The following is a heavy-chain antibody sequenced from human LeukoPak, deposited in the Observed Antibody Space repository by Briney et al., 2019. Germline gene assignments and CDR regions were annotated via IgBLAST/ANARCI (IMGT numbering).Heavy chain of an antibody. D-gene: IGHD3-22*01. J-gene: IGHJ3*02. CDR2: ISYDGSNK. V-gene: IGHV3-30*18. Sequence: GGSLRLSCAASGFTFSSYWMSWVRQAPGKGLEWVAVISYDGSNKYYADSVKGRFTISRDNSKNTLYLQMNSLRAEDTAVYYCAKVRGDSSGYYYLGTDDAFDIWGQGTMVTVSS. CDR3: AKVRGDSSGYYYLGTDDAFDI. CDR1: GFTFSSYW.